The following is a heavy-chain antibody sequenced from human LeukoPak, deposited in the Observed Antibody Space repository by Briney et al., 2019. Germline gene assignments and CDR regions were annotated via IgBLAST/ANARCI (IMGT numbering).Heavy chain of an antibody. V-gene: IGHV3-23*01. CDR2: ISGSGGST. Sequence: PGGSLRLSCAASGFTFSSYAMSWVRQAPGKGLEWVSAISGSGGSTYYADSVKGRFTISRDNSKNTLYLQMNSLRAGDTAVYYCAKDRLTMVRGVPATDYWGQRTLVTVSS. CDR3: AKDRLTMVRGVPATDY. D-gene: IGHD3-10*01. J-gene: IGHJ4*02. CDR1: GFTFSSYA.